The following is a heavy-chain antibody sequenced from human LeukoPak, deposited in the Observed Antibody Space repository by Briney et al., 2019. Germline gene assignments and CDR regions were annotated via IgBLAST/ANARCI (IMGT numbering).Heavy chain of an antibody. V-gene: IGHV3-66*01. CDR1: GFTVSSNY. CDR2: IYSGGST. CDR3: AREGYFDWLLPYYYYGMDV. Sequence: GGSLGLSCAASGFTVSSNYMSWVRQAPGKGLEWVSVIYSGGSTYYADSVKGRFTISRDNSKNTLYLQMSSLRAEDTAVYYCAREGYFDWLLPYYYYGMDVWGQGTTVTVSS. D-gene: IGHD3-9*01. J-gene: IGHJ6*02.